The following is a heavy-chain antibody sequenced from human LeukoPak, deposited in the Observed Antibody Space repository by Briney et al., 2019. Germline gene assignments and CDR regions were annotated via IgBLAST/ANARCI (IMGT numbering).Heavy chain of an antibody. J-gene: IGHJ3*02. D-gene: IGHD2-2*01. CDR3: ARDPVVPAAISWRLRDAFDI. Sequence: PSETLSLTCTVSGGSISSGGYYWSWIRQPPGKGLEWIGYIYHSGSTYYNPSLKSRVTISVDTSKNQFSLKLSSVTAADTAVYYCARDPVVPAAISWRLRDAFDIWGQGTMVTVSS. V-gene: IGHV4-30-2*01. CDR2: IYHSGST. CDR1: GGSISSGGYY.